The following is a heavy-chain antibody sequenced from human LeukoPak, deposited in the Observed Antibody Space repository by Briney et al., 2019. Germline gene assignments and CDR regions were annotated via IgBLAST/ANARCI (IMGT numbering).Heavy chain of an antibody. Sequence: PGGSLRLSCAASGFTFSNYGMHWVRQAPGKGLEWVAFIRYDGSNKYYADSVKGRFTISRDNSRNTLYLQMNSLRAEDTAVYYCAKDLEYYDFWSGYGEFEGGGSFDYWGQGTLVTVSS. CDR2: IRYDGSNK. CDR1: GFTFSNYG. CDR3: AKDLEYYDFWSGYGEFEGGGSFDY. D-gene: IGHD3-3*01. V-gene: IGHV3-30*02. J-gene: IGHJ4*02.